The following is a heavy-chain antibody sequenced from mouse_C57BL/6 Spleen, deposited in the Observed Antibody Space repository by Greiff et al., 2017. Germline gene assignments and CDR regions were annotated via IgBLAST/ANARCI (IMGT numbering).Heavy chain of an antibody. CDR1: GYTFTSYW. Sequence: QVQLQQPGAELVKPGASVKLSCKASGYTFTSYWMHWVKQRPGQGLEWIGMIHPNSGSTNYNEKFKSKATLTVDKSSSTAYMQLSSLTSEDSAVYYCASPYDYDAMDYWGQGTSVTVSS. V-gene: IGHV1-64*01. CDR2: IHPNSGST. J-gene: IGHJ4*01. CDR3: ASPYDYDAMDY. D-gene: IGHD6-5*01.